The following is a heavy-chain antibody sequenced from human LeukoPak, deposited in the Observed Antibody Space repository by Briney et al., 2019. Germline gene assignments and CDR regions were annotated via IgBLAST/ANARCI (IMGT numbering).Heavy chain of an antibody. CDR2: ISGSGGST. J-gene: IGHJ4*02. CDR1: GFTFSTDG. Sequence: GGSLKLSCAGSGFTFSTDGMNWVRQAPGKGLEWVSAISGSGGSTYYADSVKGRFTISRDNAKNTLYLQMNSLRAEDTAVYYCARGILWGQGTLVTVSS. V-gene: IGHV3-23*01. D-gene: IGHD5-18*01. CDR3: ARGIL.